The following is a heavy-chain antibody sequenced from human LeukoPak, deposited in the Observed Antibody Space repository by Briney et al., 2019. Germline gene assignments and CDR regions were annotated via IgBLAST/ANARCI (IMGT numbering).Heavy chain of an antibody. D-gene: IGHD3-22*01. CDR2: ISGSGVST. J-gene: IGHJ4*02. CDR3: AKTPGGDYYDSSGYCHFDS. V-gene: IGHV3-23*01. Sequence: GGSLRLSCAATGFTFSSYAMSWVRQAPGKGLEWVSAISGSGVSTYYGDSVKGRFTISRDNSKNTLYLQMNSLRAEDTAVYYCAKTPGGDYYDSSGYCHFDSWGQGTLVTVSS. CDR1: GFTFSSYA.